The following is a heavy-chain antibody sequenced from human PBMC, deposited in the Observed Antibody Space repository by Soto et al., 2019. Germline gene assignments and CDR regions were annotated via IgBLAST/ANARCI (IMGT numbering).Heavy chain of an antibody. V-gene: IGHV3-15*05. CDR3: TRVLWGGHDGDLHY. Sequence: EVQLVESGGGLVESGGSLGLSCAASGFGFDNAWMTWVRQAPGKGPEWVGRIKGRSDGGTIDYAAPVKGRFTISRDDSKNMAYLQMDSPKTEDTAVYYCTRVLWGGHDGDLHYWGQGTLVIVSS. CDR2: IKGRSDGGTI. J-gene: IGHJ1*01. CDR1: GFGFDNAW. D-gene: IGHD5-12*01.